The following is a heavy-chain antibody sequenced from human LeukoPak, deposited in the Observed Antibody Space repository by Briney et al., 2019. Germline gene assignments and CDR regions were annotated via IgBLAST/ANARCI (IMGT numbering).Heavy chain of an antibody. CDR3: AKASFDYSNYVNYFDY. D-gene: IGHD4-11*01. J-gene: IGHJ4*02. Sequence: GRSLRLSCAASGFTFSSFGMHWVRQAPGKGLEWVAFIRHDGSNKYYADSVKGRFTISRDNSKNTLYLQMNSLRAEDTAVYYCAKASFDYSNYVNYFDYWGQGTLVTVSS. CDR2: IRHDGSNK. CDR1: GFTFSSFG. V-gene: IGHV3-30*02.